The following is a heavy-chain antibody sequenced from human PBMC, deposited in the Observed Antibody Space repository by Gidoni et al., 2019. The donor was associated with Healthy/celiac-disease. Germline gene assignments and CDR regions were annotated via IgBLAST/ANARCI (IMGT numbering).Heavy chain of an antibody. Sequence: QVPLVQSGAEVKKPGASVKVSCKASGYTFTSYYMHWVRQDPGQGLEWMGIIKPSGGSTSYAQKFQGRVTMTRDTSTSTVYMELSSLRSEDTAVYYCARAHYYGSGSYTFQHWGQGTLVTVSS. V-gene: IGHV1-46*01. CDR3: ARAHYYGSGSYTFQH. CDR2: IKPSGGST. J-gene: IGHJ1*01. D-gene: IGHD3-10*01. CDR1: GYTFTSYY.